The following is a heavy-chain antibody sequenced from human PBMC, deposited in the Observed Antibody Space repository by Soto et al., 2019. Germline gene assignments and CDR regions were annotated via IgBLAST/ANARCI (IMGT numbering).Heavy chain of an antibody. CDR3: ARDRDNIVVVPAALDAFDI. J-gene: IGHJ3*02. CDR2: ISYDGSNK. D-gene: IGHD2-2*01. V-gene: IGHV3-30-3*01. Sequence: PGKGLEWVAVISYDGSNKYYADSVKGRFTISRDNSKNTLYLQMNSLRAEDTAVYYCARDRDNIVVVPAALDAFDIWGQGTMVTVSS.